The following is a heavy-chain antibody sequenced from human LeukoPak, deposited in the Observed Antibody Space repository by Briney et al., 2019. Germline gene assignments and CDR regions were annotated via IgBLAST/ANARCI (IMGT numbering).Heavy chain of an antibody. Sequence: GGSLRLSCTASGFRFSDFWMHWVRQAPGKGLVWVSRIRGDWHDTTYADSVKGRVTISRDNAQNTLYLQMNSLRVEDTAVYYCASDRVLGSGSLDNWGQGTLVTVSS. CDR2: IRGDWHDT. J-gene: IGHJ4*02. CDR3: ASDRVLGSGSLDN. D-gene: IGHD3-10*01. V-gene: IGHV3-74*01. CDR1: GFRFSDFW.